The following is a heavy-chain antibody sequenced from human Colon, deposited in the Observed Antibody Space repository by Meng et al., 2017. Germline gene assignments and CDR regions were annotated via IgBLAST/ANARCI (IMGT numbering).Heavy chain of an antibody. D-gene: IGHD3-10*01. J-gene: IGHJ4*02. CDR1: GFPFSSYA. CDR3: AKEGSVDYFDY. V-gene: IGHV3-23*01. CDR2: ISGSGGST. Sequence: GESLKISCAASGFPFSSYAMSWVRQAPGKGLEWVSAISGSGGSTYYADSVKGRFTISRDNSKNTLYLQMNSLRAEDTAVYYCAKEGSVDYFDYWGQGTLVTVSS.